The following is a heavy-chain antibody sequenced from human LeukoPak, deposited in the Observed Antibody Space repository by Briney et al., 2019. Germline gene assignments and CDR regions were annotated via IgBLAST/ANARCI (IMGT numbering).Heavy chain of an antibody. Sequence: ASVKVSCKASGYTFTSNYIHWVRQAPGQGLEWMGMIYPRDGSTSYAQKFQGRVTVTRDTSTSTVHMELSGLRSEDTAVYYCARAPHYSNYGPYYYGMDVWGQGTTVTVSS. CDR1: GYTFTSNY. J-gene: IGHJ6*02. D-gene: IGHD4-11*01. CDR2: IYPRDGST. CDR3: ARAPHYSNYGPYYYGMDV. V-gene: IGHV1-46*01.